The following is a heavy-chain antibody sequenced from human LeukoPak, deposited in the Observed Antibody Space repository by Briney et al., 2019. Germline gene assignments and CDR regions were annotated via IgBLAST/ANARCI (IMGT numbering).Heavy chain of an antibody. CDR2: IYYSGST. D-gene: IGHD3-10*01. CDR1: GGSISSYY. Sequence: SETLSLTCTVSGGSISSYYWSWIRQPPGKGLEWIGYIYYSGSTNYNPSLKSRVTISVDTSKNQFSLKLSSVTAADTAVYYCARLVLWFGEYSGWFDPWGQGTLVTVSS. J-gene: IGHJ5*02. CDR3: ARLVLWFGEYSGWFDP. V-gene: IGHV4-59*08.